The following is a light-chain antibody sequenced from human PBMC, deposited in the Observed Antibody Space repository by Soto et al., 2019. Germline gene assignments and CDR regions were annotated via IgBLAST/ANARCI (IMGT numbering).Light chain of an antibody. J-gene: IGKJ1*01. V-gene: IGKV3-11*01. Sequence: EIVLTQSPATLSLSPGERATLSCRASQSVSSYLAWYQQKPGQAPRLLIDDASNRSTGIPARFSGSGSGTDFTLTISSLEPEDFAVYYCQQRSNWPRKWTFGQGTKVEIK. CDR2: DAS. CDR1: QSVSSY. CDR3: QQRSNWPRKWT.